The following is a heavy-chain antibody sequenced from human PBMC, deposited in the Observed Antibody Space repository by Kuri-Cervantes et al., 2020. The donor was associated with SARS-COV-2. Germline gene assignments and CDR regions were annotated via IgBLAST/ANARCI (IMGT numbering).Heavy chain of an antibody. CDR3: ARAPTVTTSYYGMDV. CDR1: GFTFDDYA. Sequence: GGSLRLSCAASGFTFDDYAMHWVRQAPGKGLEWVSAIGTAGDTYYPGSVKGRFTISRENAKNSLYLQMNSLRAGDTAVYYCARAPTVTTSYYGMDVWGQGTTVTVSS. J-gene: IGHJ6*02. V-gene: IGHV3-13*01. CDR2: IGTAGDT. D-gene: IGHD4-17*01.